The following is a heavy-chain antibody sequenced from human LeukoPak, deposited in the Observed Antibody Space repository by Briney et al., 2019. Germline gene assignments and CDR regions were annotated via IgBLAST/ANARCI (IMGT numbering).Heavy chain of an antibody. D-gene: IGHD4-17*01. CDR2: ISGSGGST. V-gene: IGHV3-23*01. CDR3: ANSCGDYASFDP. Sequence: PGGSLRLSCAASGFTFSSYAMSWVRQAPGKGLEWVSAISGSGGSTYYADSVKGRFTISRDNSKNTLYLQMNSLGAEDTAVYYCANSCGDYASFDPWGQGTLVTVSS. CDR1: GFTFSSYA. J-gene: IGHJ5*02.